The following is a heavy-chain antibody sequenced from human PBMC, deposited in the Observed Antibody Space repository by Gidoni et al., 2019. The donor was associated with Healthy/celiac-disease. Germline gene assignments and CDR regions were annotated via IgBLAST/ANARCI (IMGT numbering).Heavy chain of an antibody. CDR3: AHAVAYCGGDCYSPSYYFDY. J-gene: IGHJ4*02. V-gene: IGHV2-5*02. CDR2: IYWADDK. CDR1: WFSLSPSGVG. D-gene: IGHD2-21*02. Sequence: QITFKESGPTLVKPTHTLTLTCTFSWFSLSPSGVGVGWIRQPPGKALEWLALIYWADDKRYSPSLKSRLTITKDTTKNQVVLTMTNMDPVETATYYCAHAVAYCGGDCYSPSYYFDYWGQGTLVTVSS.